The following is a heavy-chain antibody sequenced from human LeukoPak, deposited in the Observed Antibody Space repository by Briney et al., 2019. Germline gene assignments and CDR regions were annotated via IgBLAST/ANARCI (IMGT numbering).Heavy chain of an antibody. CDR3: ASAIAEDFYYYYMYV. CDR1: GGSISSSY. Sequence: SETLSLTCTVSGGSISSSYWTWIRQPPGKGLEWIGYIYYSGSTNYNPSLKSRVTISVDTSKNQFSLNLSSVTAADTAVYYCASAIAEDFYYYYMYVWGKGTTVTVSS. CDR2: IYYSGST. J-gene: IGHJ6*03. V-gene: IGHV4-59*01. D-gene: IGHD1-14*01.